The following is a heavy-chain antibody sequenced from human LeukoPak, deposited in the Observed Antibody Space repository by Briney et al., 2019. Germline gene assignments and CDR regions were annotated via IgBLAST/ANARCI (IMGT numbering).Heavy chain of an antibody. CDR1: GGSISSYY. D-gene: IGHD4-17*01. J-gene: IGHJ4*02. CDR3: ARMTTVTYFDY. V-gene: IGHV4-59*01. Sequence: PSETLSLTCTVSGGSISSYYWSWTRQPPGKGLEWIGYIYYSGSTNYNPSLKSRVTISVDTSKNQFSLKLSSVTAADTAVYYCARMTTVTYFDYWGQGTLVTVSS. CDR2: IYYSGST.